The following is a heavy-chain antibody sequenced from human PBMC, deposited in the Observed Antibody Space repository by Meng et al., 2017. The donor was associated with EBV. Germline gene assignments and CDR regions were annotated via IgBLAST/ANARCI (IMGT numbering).Heavy chain of an antibody. V-gene: IGHV4-34*01. CDR1: GVSLSGYY. J-gene: IGHJ4*02. CDR2: INHSGST. Sequence: QVQLRQWGGGLFNSSETLSFTCVGYGVSLSGYYWSWIRQPPGKGLEWIGEINHSGSTNYNPSLKSRVTISVDTSKNQFSLKLSSVTAADTAVYYCAGSYGGVINYWGQGTMVTVSS. D-gene: IGHD4-23*01. CDR3: AGSYGGVINY.